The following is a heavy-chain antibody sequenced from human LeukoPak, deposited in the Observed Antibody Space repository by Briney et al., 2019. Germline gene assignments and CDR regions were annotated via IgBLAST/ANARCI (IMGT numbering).Heavy chain of an antibody. V-gene: IGHV3-74*01. Sequence: GGSLRLSCAASGFTFSSYWMHWVRQAPGKGLVWVSRINSDGSSTSYADSVKGRFTISRDNAKNTLYLQMNSLRAEDTAVYYCAVVVVAATAFDIWGQGTMVTASS. CDR2: INSDGSST. D-gene: IGHD2-15*01. J-gene: IGHJ3*02. CDR3: AVVVVAATAFDI. CDR1: GFTFSSYW.